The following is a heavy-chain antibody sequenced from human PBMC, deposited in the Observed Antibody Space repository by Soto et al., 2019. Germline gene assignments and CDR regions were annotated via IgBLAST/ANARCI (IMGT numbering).Heavy chain of an antibody. CDR2: ISTYNGNT. V-gene: IGHV1-18*01. CDR3: ARDGLGTAMGFTAGVWFDP. Sequence: QVQLVQSGPEVKKPGASVKVSCKASGYTFTSYGISWVRQAPGQGLEWMGWISTYNGNTNYAQKLQGRVTMTTDTTTSTAYMELRSPRSDDTPVYYCARDGLGTAMGFTAGVWFDPWGQGTLVTVS. D-gene: IGHD5-18*01. CDR1: GYTFTSYG. J-gene: IGHJ5*02.